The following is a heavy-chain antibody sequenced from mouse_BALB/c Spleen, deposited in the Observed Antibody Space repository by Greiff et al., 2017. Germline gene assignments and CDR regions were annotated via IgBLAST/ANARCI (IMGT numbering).Heavy chain of an antibody. CDR3: APITTVDWYFDV. J-gene: IGHJ1*01. V-gene: IGHV14-3*02. D-gene: IGHD1-1*01. CDR2: IDPANGNT. Sequence: VQLQQSGAELVKPGASVKLSCTASGFNIKDTYMHWVKQRPEQGLEWIGRIDPANGNTKYDPKFQGKATITADTSSNTAYLQLSSLTSEDTAVYYCAPITTVDWYFDVWGAGTTVTVAS. CDR1: GFNIKDTY.